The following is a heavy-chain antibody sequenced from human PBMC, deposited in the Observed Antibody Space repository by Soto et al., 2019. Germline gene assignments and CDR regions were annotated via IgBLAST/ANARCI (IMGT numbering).Heavy chain of an antibody. D-gene: IGHD6-6*01. CDR3: ASSMAARPIYYFDY. CDR2: IIPIFGTA. V-gene: IGHV1-69*13. J-gene: IGHJ4*02. Sequence: SVKFSCKASGGTFSSYAISWVRQAPGQGLEWMGGIIPIFGTANYAQKFQGRVTITADESTSTAYMELSSLRSEDTAVYYCASSMAARPIYYFDYWGQGTLVTVSS. CDR1: GGTFSSYA.